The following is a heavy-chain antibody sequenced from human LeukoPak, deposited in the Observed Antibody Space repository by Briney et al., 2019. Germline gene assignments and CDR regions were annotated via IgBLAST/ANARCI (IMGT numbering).Heavy chain of an antibody. CDR2: ISSSSSTI. CDR1: GFTFSSYS. Sequence: GGSLRLSCAASGFTFSSYSMNWVRQAPGKGLEWVSYISSSSSTIYYADSVKGRFTISRDNAKNSLYLQMNSLRAEDTAVYYCARFGIVVVPAAYFDYWGQGTLVTVSS. V-gene: IGHV3-48*01. D-gene: IGHD2-2*01. J-gene: IGHJ4*02. CDR3: ARFGIVVVPAAYFDY.